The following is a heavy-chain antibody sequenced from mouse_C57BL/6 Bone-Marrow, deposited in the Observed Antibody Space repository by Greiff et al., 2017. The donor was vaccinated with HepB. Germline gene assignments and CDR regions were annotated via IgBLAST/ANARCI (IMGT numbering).Heavy chain of an antibody. CDR1: GFTFSDYG. V-gene: IGHV5-15*01. D-gene: IGHD3-2*02. Sequence: EVQRVESGGGLVQPGGSLKLSCAASGFTFSDYGMAWVRQAPRKGPEWVAFISNLAYSIYYADTVTGRFTISRENAKNTLYLEMSSLRSEDTAMYYCARSDSSGSFAYWGQGTLVTVSA. CDR3: ARSDSSGSFAY. CDR2: ISNLAYSI. J-gene: IGHJ3*01.